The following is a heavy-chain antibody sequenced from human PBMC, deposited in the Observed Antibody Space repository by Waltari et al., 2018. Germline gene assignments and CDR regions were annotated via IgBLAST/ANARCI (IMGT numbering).Heavy chain of an antibody. CDR1: GFTFTDYY. J-gene: IGHJ4*02. CDR2: ISSSSSSI. D-gene: IGHD1-26*01. V-gene: IGHV3-11*04. Sequence: QVQLVESGGGLVQSGGSLRLSCAASGFTFTDYYFSWIRQAPGKGLEWVSSISSSSSSIFYADSMKGRFTVSRDNAKNLLFLEMNGLRAEDTAVYYCAKHRGSYLDYFDYWGRGTLVTVSS. CDR3: AKHRGSYLDYFDY.